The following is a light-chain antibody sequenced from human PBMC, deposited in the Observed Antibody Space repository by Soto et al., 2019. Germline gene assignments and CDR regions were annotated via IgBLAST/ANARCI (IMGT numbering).Light chain of an antibody. J-gene: IGLJ1*01. CDR3: SSYAGTIRYV. CDR2: SHD. CDR1: SSNIGRNA. Sequence: QSVLTQPPSASGTPGQRVTISCSGSSSNIGRNAVNWYQQVPGTAPKLLIYSHDQRPSGVPDRFSGSKSGTSASLAISGLQSEDEADYYCSSYAGTIRYVFGTGTKLTVL. V-gene: IGLV1-44*01.